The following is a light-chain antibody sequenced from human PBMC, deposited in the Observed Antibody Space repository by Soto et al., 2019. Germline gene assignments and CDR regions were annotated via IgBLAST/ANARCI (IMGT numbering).Light chain of an antibody. CDR1: KLGDKY. CDR3: QAWDSSTGV. J-gene: IGLJ1*01. Sequence: SYELTQPPSVSVSPGHTASVTCSGDKLGDKYACWYQQKPGQSPVLVIYQDSKRPSGIPERFSGSNSGNTATLTISGTQAMDEADYYCQAWDSSTGVFGTETKVTVL. V-gene: IGLV3-1*01. CDR2: QDS.